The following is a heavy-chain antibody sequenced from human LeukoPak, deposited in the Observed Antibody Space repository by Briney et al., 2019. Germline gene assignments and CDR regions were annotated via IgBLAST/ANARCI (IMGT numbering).Heavy chain of an antibody. V-gene: IGHV3-23*01. D-gene: IGHD5-18*01. CDR2: ISGSGGST. J-gene: IGHJ4*02. Sequence: PGGSLRLSCAASGFTFSSYAMSWVRQAPGKGLEWVSAISGSGGSTYYADSMKGRFTISRDNSKNTLYLQMNSLRAEDTAVYYCAKGLIRGYSYGYFDYWGQGTLVTVSS. CDR1: GFTFSSYA. CDR3: AKGLIRGYSYGYFDY.